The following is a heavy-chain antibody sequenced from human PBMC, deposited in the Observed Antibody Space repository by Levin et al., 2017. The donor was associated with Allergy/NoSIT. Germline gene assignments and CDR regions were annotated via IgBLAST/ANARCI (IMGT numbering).Heavy chain of an antibody. CDR2: IFSNDEK. CDR1: GFPLSHSRMG. V-gene: IGHV2-26*01. D-gene: IGHD6-19*01. CDR3: ARLPRGQWLLQALDC. Sequence: SGPTLVKPTETLTLTCAVSGFPLSHSRMGVSWIRQPPGKALEWLAHIFSNDEKSYSTSLKSRLTISKDTSKSQVVLTMTNIDPVDTATYYCARLPRGQWLLQALDCWGQGTLVTVSS. J-gene: IGHJ4*02.